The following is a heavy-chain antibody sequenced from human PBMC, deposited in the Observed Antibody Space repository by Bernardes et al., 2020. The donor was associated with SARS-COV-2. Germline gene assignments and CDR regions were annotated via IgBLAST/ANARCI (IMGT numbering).Heavy chain of an antibody. CDR3: AKVGAGGSYYYYGMDV. CDR2: ISGSGGST. D-gene: IGHD1-26*01. J-gene: IGHJ6*02. CDR1: GFTFRSYA. Sequence: GGSLRLSCVASGFTFRSYAMTWVRQAPGKGLEWVSTISGSGGSTYHAESVKGRFTISRDNSKKWLYLQMNSLRAEDTAVYYCAKVGAGGSYYYYGMDVWGQGTTVTVSS. V-gene: IGHV3-23*01.